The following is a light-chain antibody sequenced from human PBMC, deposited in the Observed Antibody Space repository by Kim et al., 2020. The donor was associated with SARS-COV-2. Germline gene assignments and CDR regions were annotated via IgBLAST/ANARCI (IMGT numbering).Light chain of an antibody. Sequence: QSALTQPPSASGTPGQRVTISCSGSSSNIGINVVNWYQQLPGTAPKLLIYDSNQRPSGVPDRFSGSKSGTSASLAISGLQSEDEADDFCATWDDGLTGFVLGTGTKVTVL. J-gene: IGLJ1*01. CDR3: ATWDDGLTGFV. CDR2: DSN. V-gene: IGLV1-44*01. CDR1: SSNIGINV.